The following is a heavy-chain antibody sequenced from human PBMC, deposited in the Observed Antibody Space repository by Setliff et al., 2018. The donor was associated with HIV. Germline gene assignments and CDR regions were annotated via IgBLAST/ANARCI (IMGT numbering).Heavy chain of an antibody. CDR1: GVSVGSGDYY. CDR2: IFHSGDT. J-gene: IGHJ4*02. V-gene: IGHV4-31*03. Sequence: TMSLTCSVSGVSVGSGDYYWHWIRQHPEKALEWIGYIFHSGDTYYNPSLKSRISMSVDTSKNQFSLELTSLTAADTAVYYCATRPRIAARPFDYWGQGMLVTVSS. CDR3: ATRPRIAARPFDY. D-gene: IGHD6-6*01.